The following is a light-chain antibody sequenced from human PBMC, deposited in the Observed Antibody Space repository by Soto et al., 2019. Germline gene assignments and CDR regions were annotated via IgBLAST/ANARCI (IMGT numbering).Light chain of an antibody. CDR2: AAS. J-gene: IGKJ3*01. Sequence: EIVVTQSPGILSVSPGDRATLSCRASQSVGRNLAWYQQKPGQAPTLLIYAASTRATGLPARFSGSGSGTDSTLTISSLQSEDFAVYYCQEYSKWPLFTFGPGTRVDIK. CDR3: QEYSKWPLFT. CDR1: QSVGRN. V-gene: IGKV3-15*01.